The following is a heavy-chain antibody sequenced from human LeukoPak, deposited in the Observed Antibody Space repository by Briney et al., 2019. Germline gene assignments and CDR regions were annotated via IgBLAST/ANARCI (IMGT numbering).Heavy chain of an antibody. J-gene: IGHJ6*03. CDR1: GGSISSYY. V-gene: IGHV4-59*01. CDR2: IYYSGST. D-gene: IGHD6-19*01. Sequence: SETLSLTCTVSGGSISSYYWSWIRQPPGKGLEWIGYIYYSGSTNYNPSLKSRVTISVDTSKNQFSLKLSSVTAADTAVYYCARIVSGEPSYYYYYYMDVWGKGTTVTISS. CDR3: ARIVSGEPSYYYYYYMDV.